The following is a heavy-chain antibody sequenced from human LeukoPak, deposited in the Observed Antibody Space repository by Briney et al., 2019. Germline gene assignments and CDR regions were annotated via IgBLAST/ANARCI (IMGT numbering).Heavy chain of an antibody. CDR2: INPNSGGT. J-gene: IGHJ4*02. D-gene: IGHD3-22*01. CDR1: GYTFTGYY. CDR3: ARLETAAYDSSGYLH. Sequence: GASVKVSCKASGYTFTGYYMHLVRQAPGQGLEWMGWINPNSGGTNYAQKFQGRVTMTRDTSISTAYMELSRLRSDDTAVYYCARLETAAYDSSGYLHWGQGTLVTVSS. V-gene: IGHV1-2*02.